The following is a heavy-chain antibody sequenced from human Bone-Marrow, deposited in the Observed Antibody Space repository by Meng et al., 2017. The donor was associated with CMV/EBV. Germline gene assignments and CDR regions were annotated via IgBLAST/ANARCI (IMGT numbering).Heavy chain of an antibody. CDR2: ISSSGSTI. J-gene: IGHJ6*02. V-gene: IGHV3-48*03. D-gene: IGHD6-6*01. Sequence: GESLKISCAASGFTFSSYEMNWVRQAPGKGLEWVSYISSSGSTIYYADSVKGRFTISRDNAKNSLYLQMNSLRAEDTAVYYCAREVSSSSFWSPLYGMAVWGQGTTVTVSS. CDR1: GFTFSSYE. CDR3: AREVSSSSFWSPLYGMAV.